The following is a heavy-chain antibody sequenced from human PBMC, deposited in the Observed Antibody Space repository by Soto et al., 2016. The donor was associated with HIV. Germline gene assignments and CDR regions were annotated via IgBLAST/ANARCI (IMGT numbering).Heavy chain of an antibody. D-gene: IGHD3-3*02. J-gene: IGHJ4*02. Sequence: QVQLQQWGAGLLKPSETLSLTCGVFGGSLDSSYWTWVRQAPGKGLEWIGEINPSGRTNYNPSFESRVTLSVDTSENQFSXKMTSLTAADTALYFCARRVALIGYFDYWGQGTLVTVSS. V-gene: IGHV4-34*01. CDR2: INPSGRT. CDR3: ARRVALIGYFDY. CDR1: GGSLDSSY.